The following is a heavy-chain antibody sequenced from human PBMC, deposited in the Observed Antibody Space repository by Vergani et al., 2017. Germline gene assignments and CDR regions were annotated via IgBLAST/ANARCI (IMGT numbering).Heavy chain of an antibody. J-gene: IGHJ6*03. CDR3: ARRISDYYYYYMDV. CDR2: IYYSGST. Sequence: QVQLQESGPGLVKPSETLSLTCTVSGGSISSYYWSWIRQPPGKGLEWIGYIYYSGSTNYNPSLKSRVTISVDTSKNQFSLKLSSVTAADTAVYYCARRISDYYYYYMDVWGKGTTVTVSS. D-gene: IGHD3-3*02. V-gene: IGHV4-59*01. CDR1: GGSISSYY.